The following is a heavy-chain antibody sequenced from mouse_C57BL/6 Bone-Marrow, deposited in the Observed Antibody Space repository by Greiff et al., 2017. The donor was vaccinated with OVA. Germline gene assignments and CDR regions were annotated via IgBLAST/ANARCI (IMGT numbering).Heavy chain of an antibody. V-gene: IGHV1-5*01. Sequence: VQLQQSGTVLARPGASVKMSCKTSGYTFTSYWMHWVKQRPGQGLEWIGAIYPGNSDTSYNQKFKGKAKLTAVTSASTAYMELSSLTNEDSAVYYGTRLYYSNFLDYWGQGTTLTVSS. CDR2: IYPGNSDT. CDR3: TRLYYSNFLDY. D-gene: IGHD2-5*01. CDR1: GYTFTSYW. J-gene: IGHJ2*01.